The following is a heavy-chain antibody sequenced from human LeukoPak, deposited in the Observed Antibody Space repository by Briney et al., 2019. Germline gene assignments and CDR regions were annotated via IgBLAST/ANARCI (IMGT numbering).Heavy chain of an antibody. Sequence: GGSLRLSCAASGFTFSSYAMSWVRQAAGKGLEWVSAISGSGGSTYYAYSVKGRFTISRDNSKNTLYLQMNSLRAEDTAVYYCAKAAIDCSSTSCYPTVFDYWGQGTLVTASS. CDR1: GFTFSSYA. CDR3: AKAAIDCSSTSCYPTVFDY. CDR2: ISGSGGST. J-gene: IGHJ4*02. D-gene: IGHD2-2*01. V-gene: IGHV3-23*01.